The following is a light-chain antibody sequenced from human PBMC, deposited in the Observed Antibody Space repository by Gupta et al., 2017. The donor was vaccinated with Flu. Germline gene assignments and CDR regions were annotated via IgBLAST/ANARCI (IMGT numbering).Light chain of an antibody. CDR3: QAWDSGVVV. Sequence: SSVLTQSSSVSVFPGQTATIACSGDKLGDKYVSWYQQKPGQSPVLLLYHDAKRPSGIPERFTGSNSGNTATLTGSEAQVVDEDDYYSQAWDSGVVVFGGGTKLTVL. CDR1: KLGDKY. CDR2: HDA. V-gene: IGLV3-1*01. J-gene: IGLJ2*01.